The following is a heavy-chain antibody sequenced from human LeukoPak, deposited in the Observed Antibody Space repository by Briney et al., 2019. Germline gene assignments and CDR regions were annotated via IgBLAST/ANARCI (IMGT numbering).Heavy chain of an antibody. CDR3: ARDTYYYDSSGYYRLDY. Sequence: SETLSLTCTVSGGSISSYYWSWIRQPAGKGLEWIGRIYTSGSTNYNPSLKSRVTMSVDTSKNQFSLKLSSVTAADTAVYYCARDTYYYDSSGYYRLDYWGQGTLVTVSS. CDR1: GGSISSYY. D-gene: IGHD3-22*01. J-gene: IGHJ4*02. V-gene: IGHV4-4*07. CDR2: IYTSGST.